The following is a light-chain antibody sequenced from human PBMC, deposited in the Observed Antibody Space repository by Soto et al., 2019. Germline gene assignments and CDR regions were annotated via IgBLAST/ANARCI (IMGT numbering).Light chain of an antibody. Sequence: QSALTQPASVSGSPGQSITISCTGTSSDVGSYNLVSWYQQHPGKAPKLMIYEGSKRRSGVSTRFSGSKSGNTASLTISGLQAEDEADYYCFSYAGRSTLDVFRTGPKLTAL. CDR1: SSDVGSYNL. J-gene: IGLJ1*01. CDR3: FSYAGRSTLDV. V-gene: IGLV2-23*01. CDR2: EGS.